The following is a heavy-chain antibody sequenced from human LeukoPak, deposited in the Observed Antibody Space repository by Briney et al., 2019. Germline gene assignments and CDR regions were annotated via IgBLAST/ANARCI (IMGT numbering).Heavy chain of an antibody. D-gene: IGHD6-13*01. CDR3: AKGRYSNSWYSDY. Sequence: GGSLRLSCAASGFTFSSDDMNWVRQAPGEGLEWVSGISGNGYSTYYADSVKGRFTISRDNSKNTLFLQMNSLRAEDTAVYYCAKGRYSNSWYSDYWGQGTLVTVSS. V-gene: IGHV3-23*01. CDR2: ISGNGYST. CDR1: GFTFSSDD. J-gene: IGHJ4*02.